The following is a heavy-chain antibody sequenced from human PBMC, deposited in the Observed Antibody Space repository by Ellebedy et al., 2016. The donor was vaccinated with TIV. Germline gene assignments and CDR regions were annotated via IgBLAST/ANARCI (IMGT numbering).Heavy chain of an antibody. CDR2: IYYSGST. J-gene: IGHJ4*02. CDR3: ATYYPDIGIAAAGPFDY. V-gene: IGHV4-39*01. D-gene: IGHD6-13*01. Sequence: MPSETLSLTCTVSGGSISSSSYYWGWIRQPPGKGLEWIGSIYYSGSTYYNPSLKSRVTISVDTSKNQFSLKLSSVTAAEPAVYYCATYYPDIGIAAAGPFDYWGQGTLVTVSS. CDR1: GGSISSSSYY.